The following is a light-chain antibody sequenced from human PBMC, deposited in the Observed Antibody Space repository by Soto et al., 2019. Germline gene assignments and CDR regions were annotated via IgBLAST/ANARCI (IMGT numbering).Light chain of an antibody. Sequence: QSVLTQPPSVSGAPGQRVTISCTGSSSNIGAGYDVHWYQQLPGTAPKLLIYGNSNRPSGVPDRFSGSKSGTSASLAITGLQAEDEADYYCQYYDSSLSADVFGTGTKLTVL. CDR3: QYYDSSLSADV. V-gene: IGLV1-40*01. CDR1: SSNIGAGYD. J-gene: IGLJ1*01. CDR2: GNS.